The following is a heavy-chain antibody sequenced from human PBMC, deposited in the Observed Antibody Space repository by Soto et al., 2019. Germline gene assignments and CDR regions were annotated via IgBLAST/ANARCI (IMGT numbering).Heavy chain of an antibody. CDR3: ARVTSMVRGVIDNWFDP. V-gene: IGHV1-69*01. D-gene: IGHD3-10*01. CDR1: GGTFSSYA. Sequence: QVPLVQSGAEVKQPGSSVTVSCKASGGTFSSYAIHWVRQAPGQGLEWMGGIIPMYGPAKYAQRFQGRVTITADESTTTVYMELTSLTSQDTAVYYWARVTSMVRGVIDNWFDPWGHGTLVTVSS. J-gene: IGHJ5*02. CDR2: IIPMYGPA.